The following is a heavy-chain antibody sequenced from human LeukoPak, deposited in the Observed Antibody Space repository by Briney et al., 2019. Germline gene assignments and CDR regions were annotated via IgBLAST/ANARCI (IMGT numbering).Heavy chain of an antibody. Sequence: GASVKVSCKASGGTFSSYAISWVRQAPGQGLEWMGRIIPILGIANYAQKFQRRVTITADKSTSTAYMELSSLRSEDTAVYYCARLVVPATSRDYWGQGTLVTVSS. CDR2: IIPILGIA. CDR1: GGTFSSYA. D-gene: IGHD2-15*01. CDR3: ARLVVPATSRDY. V-gene: IGHV1-69*04. J-gene: IGHJ4*02.